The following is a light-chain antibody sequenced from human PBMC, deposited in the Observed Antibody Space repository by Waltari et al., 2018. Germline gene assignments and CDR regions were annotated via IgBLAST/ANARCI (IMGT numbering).Light chain of an antibody. CDR1: QSINSR. CDR3: QQYNSYVWT. CDR2: KAS. Sequence: DIQMTQSPSTLSASVGDRVTITCRASQSINSRLAWYQQKPGKAPKLLIYKASSLESGVPSRFSGSGSGTEFTLTISSLQPDDFATYFCQQYNSYVWTFGQGTKVEIK. V-gene: IGKV1-5*03. J-gene: IGKJ1*01.